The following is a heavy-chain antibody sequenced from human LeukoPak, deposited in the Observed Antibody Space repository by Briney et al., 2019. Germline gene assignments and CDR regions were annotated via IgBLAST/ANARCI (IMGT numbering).Heavy chain of an antibody. CDR2: VSGSCANT. Sequence: GGSLRLSCVVSGFTFRNYAMSWVRQAPGKGLGGVSTVSGSCANTYYADSVKGRLTTSRHNSNNTLYLQMNSPRAEDAAVYYCAKAPIVGTRRGNWFAPWGQGTLVTVSS. D-gene: IGHD1-26*01. CDR3: AKAPIVGTRRGNWFAP. J-gene: IGHJ5*02. CDR1: GFTFRNYA. V-gene: IGHV3-23*01.